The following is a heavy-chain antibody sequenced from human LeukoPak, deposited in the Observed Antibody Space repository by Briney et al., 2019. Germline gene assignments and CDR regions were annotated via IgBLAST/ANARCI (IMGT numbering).Heavy chain of an antibody. D-gene: IGHD3-3*01. CDR1: GFIFTNYF. CDR3: ATDRGWRTSGYYLYYFEY. J-gene: IGHJ4*02. Sequence: GGSLRLSCAASGFIFTNYFMSWVRQAPGKGLEWVASIKHDGSEKHYVDSVRGRFTISRDNTMNSLYLQMSSLRAEDTAVYYCATDRGWRTSGYYLYYFEYWGQGTLVTYSS. V-gene: IGHV3-7*01. CDR2: IKHDGSEK.